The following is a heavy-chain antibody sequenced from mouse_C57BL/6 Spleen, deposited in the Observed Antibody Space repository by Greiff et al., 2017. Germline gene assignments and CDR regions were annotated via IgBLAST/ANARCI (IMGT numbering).Heavy chain of an antibody. CDR2: LYPGSGSI. Sequence: QVQLQQSGAELVKPGASVKLSCKASGYTFTEYTIHWVKQRSGQGLEWIGWLYPGSGSIKYNEKFKDKATLTADKSSSTVYMELSRLTSEDAAVYFCARHEDPVYYGNPGFAYWGQGTLVTVSA. J-gene: IGHJ3*01. V-gene: IGHV1-62-2*01. CDR1: GYTFTEYT. CDR3: ARHEDPVYYGNPGFAY. D-gene: IGHD2-1*01.